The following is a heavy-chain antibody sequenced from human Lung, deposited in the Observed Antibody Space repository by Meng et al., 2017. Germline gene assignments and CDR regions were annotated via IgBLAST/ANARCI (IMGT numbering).Heavy chain of an antibody. CDR2: INHSGST. Sequence: QGLLPQWGAGLLKPSRTPSLTCVVSVGSFIAYYWSWIRQPPGKGLEWIGEINHSGSTNYNPSLESRATISVDTSQNNLSLKLSSVTAADSAVYYCARGPTTMAHDFDYWGQGTLVTVSS. D-gene: IGHD4-11*01. CDR3: ARGPTTMAHDFDY. V-gene: IGHV4-34*01. CDR1: VGSFIAYY. J-gene: IGHJ4*02.